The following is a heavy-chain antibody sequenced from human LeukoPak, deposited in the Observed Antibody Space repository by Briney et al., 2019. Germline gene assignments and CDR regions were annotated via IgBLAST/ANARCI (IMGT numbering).Heavy chain of an antibody. Sequence: GGSLRLSCAASGFSFSSYWRTWVRQAPGKGLEWVANIKLDGSEKYYVDSVEGRFTISRDNAKNSLYLQMNSLRAEYTAVYYCSRHSGTTFDNWGQGTLVTVSS. D-gene: IGHD1-26*01. CDR2: IKLDGSEK. CDR3: SRHSGTTFDN. V-gene: IGHV3-7*04. J-gene: IGHJ4*02. CDR1: GFSFSSYW.